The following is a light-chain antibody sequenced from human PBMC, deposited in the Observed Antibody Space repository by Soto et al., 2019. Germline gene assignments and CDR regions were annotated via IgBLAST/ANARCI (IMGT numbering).Light chain of an antibody. CDR1: QTVSNSY. Sequence: EIGVTQSPGTLALSPGERATLSCWASQTVSNSYFAWYQQKPGQAPRLLIYGASSRATGIPDRFSGSGSGTYLALTISTMEPEDFAGYLCHQYVSSLTFGIGTKVEIK. J-gene: IGKJ4*02. CDR2: GAS. CDR3: HQYVSSLT. V-gene: IGKV3-20*01.